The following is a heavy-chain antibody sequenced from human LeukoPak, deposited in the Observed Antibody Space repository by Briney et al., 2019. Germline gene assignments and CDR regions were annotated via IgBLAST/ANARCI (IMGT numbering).Heavy chain of an antibody. Sequence: GGSLRLSCAASGFTFSSYWMHWVRQAPGKGLVWVSRINSDGSSTSYADSVKGRFTISRDNAKNTLYLQMNSLRAQDTAVYYCARANYYGSGRAAFDIWGQGTMVTVSS. J-gene: IGHJ3*02. V-gene: IGHV3-74*01. CDR3: ARANYYGSGRAAFDI. CDR2: INSDGSST. D-gene: IGHD3-10*01. CDR1: GFTFSSYW.